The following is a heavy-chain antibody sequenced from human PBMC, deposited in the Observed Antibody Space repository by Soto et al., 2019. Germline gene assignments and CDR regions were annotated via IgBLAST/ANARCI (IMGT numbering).Heavy chain of an antibody. V-gene: IGHV3-48*02. CDR1: GFTFSSYS. D-gene: IGHD5-12*01. CDR2: ISSSSSTI. CDR3: ARAGGYSGYDFFPDAFDI. J-gene: IGHJ3*02. Sequence: GGSLRLSCAASGFTFSSYSMNWVRQAPGKGLEWVSYISSSSSTICYADSVKGRFTISRDNAKNSLYLQMNSLRDEDTAVYYCARAGGYSGYDFFPDAFDIWGQGTMVTVSS.